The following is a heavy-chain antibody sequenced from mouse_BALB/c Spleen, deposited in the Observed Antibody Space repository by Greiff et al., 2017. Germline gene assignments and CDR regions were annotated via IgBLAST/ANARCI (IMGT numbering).Heavy chain of an antibody. D-gene: IGHD2-1*01. Sequence: VQLQQSGAELAKPGASVKMSCKASGYTFTSYWMHWVKQRPGQGLEWIGYINPSTGYTEYNQKFKDKATLTADKSSSTAYMQLSSLTSEDSAVYYCASLLPDFDYWGQGTTLTVSS. CDR1: GYTFTSYW. J-gene: IGHJ2*01. CDR2: INPSTGYT. V-gene: IGHV1-7*01. CDR3: ASLLPDFDY.